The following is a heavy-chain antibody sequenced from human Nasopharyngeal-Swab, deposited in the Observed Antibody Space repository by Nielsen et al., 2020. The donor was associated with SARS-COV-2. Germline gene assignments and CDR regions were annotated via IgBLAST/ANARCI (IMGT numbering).Heavy chain of an antibody. CDR3: AGVGHVDTSMLGAFDI. CDR2: INWNGGTR. Sequence: GESLKISCAASGFGFDDYAMGWVRQAPGKGLEWVAGINWNGGTRGYADSVKGRFTISRDNAKNSLYLQMNSLRAEDTALYHCAGVGHVDTSMLGAFDIWGQGTMVTVSS. D-gene: IGHD5-18*01. V-gene: IGHV3-20*01. J-gene: IGHJ3*02. CDR1: GFGFDDYA.